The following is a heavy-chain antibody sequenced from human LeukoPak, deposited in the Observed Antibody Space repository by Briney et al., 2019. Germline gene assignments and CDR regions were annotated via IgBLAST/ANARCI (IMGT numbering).Heavy chain of an antibody. D-gene: IGHD6-13*01. Sequence: GGSLRLSCAASGFTVSSSYMSWVRQAPGKGLEWVSIISSAGTTYYADSVKGRFTISGDNSKNTVYLQVDSLRDEDTAVYYCARDLEAANTYYFDYWGQGAMVTVSS. CDR1: GFTVSSSY. J-gene: IGHJ4*02. CDR3: ARDLEAANTYYFDY. CDR2: ISSAGTT. V-gene: IGHV3-66*01.